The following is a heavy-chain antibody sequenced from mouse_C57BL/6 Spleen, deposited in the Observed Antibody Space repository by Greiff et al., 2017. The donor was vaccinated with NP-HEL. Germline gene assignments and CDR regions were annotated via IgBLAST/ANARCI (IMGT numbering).Heavy chain of an antibody. V-gene: IGHV3-1*01. Sequence: EVQLQQSGPGMVKPSQSLSLTCTVTGYSITSGYDWHWIRHFPGNKLEWMGYIRYSGSTNYNPSLKSRISITHDTSKNHFFLKLNSVTTEDTATYYCARRGIYFDYWGQGTTLTVSS. CDR1: GYSITSGYD. CDR2: IRYSGST. J-gene: IGHJ2*01. CDR3: ARRGIYFDY.